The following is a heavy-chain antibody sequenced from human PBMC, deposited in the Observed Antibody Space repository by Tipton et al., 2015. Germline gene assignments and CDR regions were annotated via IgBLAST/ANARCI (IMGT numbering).Heavy chain of an antibody. J-gene: IGHJ4*02. CDR1: GFTFSSYA. CDR3: AKENGGILTGFDY. V-gene: IGHV3-23*01. Sequence: SLRLSCAASGFTFSSYAMSWVRQAPGKGLEWVSAISGSGGSTYYADSVKGRFTISRDNSKNSLYLQMNSLRAEDTAVYYCAKENGGILTGFDYWGQGTLVTVSS. D-gene: IGHD3-9*01. CDR2: ISGSGGST.